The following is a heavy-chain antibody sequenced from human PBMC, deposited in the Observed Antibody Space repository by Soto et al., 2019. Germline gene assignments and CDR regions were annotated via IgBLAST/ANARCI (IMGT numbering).Heavy chain of an antibody. D-gene: IGHD3-3*01. J-gene: IGHJ4*02. V-gene: IGHV3-30-3*01. CDR3: ARETYDFWSGFRIDY. CDR1: GFTFSSYA. Sequence: GGSLRLSCAASGFTFSSYAMHWVRQAPGKGLEWVAVISYDGSNKYYADSVKGRFTISRDNSKNTLYLQMNSLRAEDTAVYYCARETYDFWSGFRIDYWAREPWSPSPQ. CDR2: ISYDGSNK.